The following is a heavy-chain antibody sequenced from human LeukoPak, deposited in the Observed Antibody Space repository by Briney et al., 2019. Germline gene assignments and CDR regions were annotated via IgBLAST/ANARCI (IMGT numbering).Heavy chain of an antibody. CDR2: IYYSGST. CDR3: ARDLPTQFNFGVVTIRGDAFDI. J-gene: IGHJ3*02. V-gene: IGHV4-30-4*08. D-gene: IGHD3-3*01. Sequence: SETLSLTCAVYGGSFSGYYWSWIRQPPGKGLEWIGYIYYSGSTYYNPSLKSRVTISVDTSKNQFSLKLSSVTAADTAVYYCARDLPTQFNFGVVTIRGDAFDIWGQGTMVTVSS. CDR1: GGSFSGYY.